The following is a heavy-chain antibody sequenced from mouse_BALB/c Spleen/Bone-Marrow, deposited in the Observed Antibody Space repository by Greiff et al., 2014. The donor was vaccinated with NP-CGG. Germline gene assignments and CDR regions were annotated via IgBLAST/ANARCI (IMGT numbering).Heavy chain of an antibody. CDR3: ARLGDGYYDALDY. V-gene: IGHV1S135*01. D-gene: IGHD2-3*01. CDR2: IDLYNGGT. Sequence: VHVKQSGPELVKPGASVKVSCKASGYAFTNYNIYWVKQRHGKSLEWIGYIDLYNGGTSYDQKFKGKATLTVDKSSSTAYMHLNSLTSEDSAAYYCARLGDGYYDALDYWGQGTSVTVSS. J-gene: IGHJ4*01. CDR1: GYAFTNYN.